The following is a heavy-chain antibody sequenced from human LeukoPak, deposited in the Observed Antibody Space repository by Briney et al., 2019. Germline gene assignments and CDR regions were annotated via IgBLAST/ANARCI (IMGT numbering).Heavy chain of an antibody. V-gene: IGHV3-23*01. J-gene: IGHJ4*02. CDR2: ISGSGGST. CDR3: ARGPYYYDSSGYSSLDY. CDR1: GFSFDEYG. Sequence: GGSLRLSCGASGFSFDEYGMSWARQAPGKGLEWVSAISGSGGSTYYADSVKGRFTISRDNSKNTLYLQMNSLRAEDTAVYYCARGPYYYDSSGYSSLDYWGQGTLVTVSS. D-gene: IGHD3-22*01.